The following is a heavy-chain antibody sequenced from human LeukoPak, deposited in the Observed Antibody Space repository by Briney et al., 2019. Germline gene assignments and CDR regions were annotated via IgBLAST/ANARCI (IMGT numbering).Heavy chain of an antibody. CDR2: ISDDGSNK. CDR1: GFTFSSYG. CDR3: AKDRSIAARPYYYYGMDV. J-gene: IGHJ6*02. V-gene: IGHV3-30*18. Sequence: GGSLRLSCAAYGFTFSSYGMHWVRQAPGKGLEWVAVISDDGSNKYYADSVKGRFTISRDNSKSTLYLQMNSLRAEDTAVYYCAKDRSIAARPYYYYGMDVWGQGTTVTVSS. D-gene: IGHD6-6*01.